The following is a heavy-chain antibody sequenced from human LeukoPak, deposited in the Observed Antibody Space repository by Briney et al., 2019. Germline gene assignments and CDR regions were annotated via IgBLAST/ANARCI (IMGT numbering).Heavy chain of an antibody. V-gene: IGHV3-23*01. D-gene: IGHD6-19*01. CDR3: ATAIRSAAPDF. Sequence: GGSLRLSCAASGLTFSTYAMSWVRQAPGKGLEWVSTISRSGDYTYYADSVKGRFTISRDNSKNTLFLQMNSLRAEDTAVYYCATAIRSAAPDFWGQGTLVIVSS. CDR2: ISRSGDYT. CDR1: GLTFSTYA. J-gene: IGHJ4*02.